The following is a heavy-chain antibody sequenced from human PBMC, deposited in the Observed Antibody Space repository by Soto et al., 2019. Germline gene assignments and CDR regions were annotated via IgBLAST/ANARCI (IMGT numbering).Heavy chain of an antibody. V-gene: IGHV3-7*03. Sequence: VQLVESGGDLVQPGGTVRLSCAASGFTFSSYWMTWVRQAPGKGLEWVANIKQDGSEKHYVESVKGRFAISRENAKNSLYLRMNSLRIEDTAVYYCARPGGYTYGQIDSWGQGTLVTVSS. CDR2: IKQDGSEK. CDR1: GFTFSSYW. D-gene: IGHD5-12*01. J-gene: IGHJ4*02. CDR3: ARPGGYTYGQIDS.